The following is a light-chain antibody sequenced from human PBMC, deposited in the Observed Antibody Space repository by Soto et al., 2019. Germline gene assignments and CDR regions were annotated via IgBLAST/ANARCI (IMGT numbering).Light chain of an antibody. CDR1: SSDVGAYDY. J-gene: IGLJ1*01. Sequence: QSVLTQPPSASGSPGQLVTISCTGTSSDVGAYDYVSWYQQHPGEAPKLMIYEVTKRPSGVPDRFSGSKSGNTASLTVSGLQAEDEADYYCSSYAKTTNFVFGTGTKVTVL. CDR2: EVT. V-gene: IGLV2-8*01. CDR3: SSYAKTTNFV.